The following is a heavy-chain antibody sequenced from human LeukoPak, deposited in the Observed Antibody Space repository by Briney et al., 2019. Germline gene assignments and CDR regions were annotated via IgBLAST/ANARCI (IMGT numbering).Heavy chain of an antibody. CDR3: ARAGYSSGWYYVDY. V-gene: IGHV4-59*01. D-gene: IGHD6-19*01. Sequence: SETLSLTCTVSGGSISSYYWSWIRQPPGKGLEWIGYIYYSGSTNYNPSLKSRVTISVDTSKNQFSLKLSSVTAADTAVYYCARAGYSSGWYYVDYWGQGTLVTVSS. CDR1: GGSISSYY. J-gene: IGHJ4*02. CDR2: IYYSGST.